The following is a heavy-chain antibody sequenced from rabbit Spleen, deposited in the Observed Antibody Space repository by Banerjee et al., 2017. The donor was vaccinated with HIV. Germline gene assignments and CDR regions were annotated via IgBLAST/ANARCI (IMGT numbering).Heavy chain of an antibody. D-gene: IGHD8-1*01. CDR1: GFDFSSNA. J-gene: IGHJ6*01. CDR3: ARESSFSSYGMDL. V-gene: IGHV1S47*01. Sequence: QQQLEESGGGLVQPEGSLALTCKASGFDFSSNAMCWVRQAPGKGPEWIACIANGDGSTYYASWVNGRFTISRSTSLNTVTLQMTSLTAADTATYFCARESSFSSYGMDLWGPGTLVTVS. CDR2: IANGDGST.